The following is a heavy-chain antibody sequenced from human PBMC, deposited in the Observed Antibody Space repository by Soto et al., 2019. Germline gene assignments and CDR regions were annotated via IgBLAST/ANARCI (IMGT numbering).Heavy chain of an antibody. D-gene: IGHD3-22*01. CDR1: VFTFISYS. V-gene: IGHV3-21*01. CDR3: ARDRGDYYDSSGYGHYFDY. CDR2: ISSSSSYI. J-gene: IGHJ4*02. Sequence: PGWSLRLSCASSVFTFISYSMNWVRQAPGKGLEWVSSISSSSSYIYYADSVKGRFTISRDNAKNSLYLQINSLRAEDTAVYYCARDRGDYYDSSGYGHYFDYWGQGTLVTVSS.